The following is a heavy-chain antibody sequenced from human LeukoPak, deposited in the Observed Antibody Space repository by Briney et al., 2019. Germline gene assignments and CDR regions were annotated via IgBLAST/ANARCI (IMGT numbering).Heavy chain of an antibody. CDR3: ARDRDYGDYSGAFDI. CDR2: INSDGSTT. D-gene: IGHD4-17*01. Sequence: GGSLRLSCAASGFTFSTYWMHWVRHAPGKGLVWVSRINSDGSTTNYADSVKGRFTISRDNAKNTLYLQMTSLRAEDTAVYYCARDRDYGDYSGAFDIWGQGTMVTVSS. CDR1: GFTFSTYW. V-gene: IGHV3-74*01. J-gene: IGHJ3*02.